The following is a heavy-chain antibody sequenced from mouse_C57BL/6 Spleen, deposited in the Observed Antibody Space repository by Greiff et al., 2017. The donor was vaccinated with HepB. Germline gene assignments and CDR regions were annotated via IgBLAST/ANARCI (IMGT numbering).Heavy chain of an antibody. Sequence: VQLQQSGAELAKPGASVKLSCKASGYTFTSYWMHWVKQRPGKGLGWIGYINPSSGYTKYNQKFKDKSTLTADKSSSTTYMQLSSLTYEDYAVYYCTRWKYSKGDNAIGYWGQGTSVTVSS. CDR2: INPSSGYT. V-gene: IGHV1-7*01. CDR1: GYTFTSYW. CDR3: TRWKYSKGDNAIGY. J-gene: IGHJ4*01. D-gene: IGHD2-5*01.